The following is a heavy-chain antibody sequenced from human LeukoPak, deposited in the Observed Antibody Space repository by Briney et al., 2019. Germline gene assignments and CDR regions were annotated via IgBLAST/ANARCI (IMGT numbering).Heavy chain of an antibody. Sequence: SETLSLTCTVSGGSTSTNYWSWIRQPAGKGLEWIGRIYNSGNTNYSPSLESRVTMSADTSKNQFSLKLSSVTAADTAVYYCARGTFDSSGYYLFDYWGQGTLVTVSS. V-gene: IGHV4-4*07. J-gene: IGHJ4*02. CDR1: GGSTSTNY. D-gene: IGHD3-22*01. CDR2: IYNSGNT. CDR3: ARGTFDSSGYYLFDY.